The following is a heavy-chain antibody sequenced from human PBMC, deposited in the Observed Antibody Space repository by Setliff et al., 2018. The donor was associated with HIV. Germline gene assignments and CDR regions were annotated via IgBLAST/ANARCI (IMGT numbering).Heavy chain of an antibody. D-gene: IGHD3-9*01. CDR1: GGAFTSYA. CDR2: IIPVYHTT. J-gene: IGHJ4*02. V-gene: IGHV1-69*06. CDR3: ARHITASFDSYFDF. Sequence: SVKVSCKASGGAFTSYAFSWVRQAPGQGLEWMGRIIPVYHTTDYAPQFQGRVTITADKSTSTVYMDLSSLRSEDTAVYYCARHITASFDSYFDFWGQGTLVTVSS.